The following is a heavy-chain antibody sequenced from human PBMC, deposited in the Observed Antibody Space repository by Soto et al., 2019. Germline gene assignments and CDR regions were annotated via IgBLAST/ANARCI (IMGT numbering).Heavy chain of an antibody. V-gene: IGHV1-69*13. CDR2: IIPIFGTA. D-gene: IGHD2-2*02. Sequence: SVKVSCKASGGTFSSYAISWVRQAPGQGLEWMGGIIPIFGTANYAQKFQGRVTITADESTSTAYMELSSLRSEDKAVYYCASFIVVVPAALLRSDYYFDSWGPGTLATVSS. CDR1: GGTFSSYA. J-gene: IGHJ4*02. CDR3: ASFIVVVPAALLRSDYYFDS.